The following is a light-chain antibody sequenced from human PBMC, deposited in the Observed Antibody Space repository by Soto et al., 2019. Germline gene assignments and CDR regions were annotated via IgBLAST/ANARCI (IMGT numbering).Light chain of an antibody. CDR3: QSYDSSNPG. V-gene: IGLV6-57*04. J-gene: IGLJ2*01. CDR1: SGSIASNY. CDR2: EDD. Sequence: NFMLTQPHSVSESQGKPVTISCTRRSGSIASNYVQWYQQRPGSAPTTVIYEDDQRPSGVPDRFSGSIDSSSHSASLTISGLKTEDEADYSCQSYDSSNPGFGGGPKLTVL.